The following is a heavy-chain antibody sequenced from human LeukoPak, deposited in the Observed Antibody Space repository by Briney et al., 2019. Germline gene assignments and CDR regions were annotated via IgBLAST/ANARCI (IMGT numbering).Heavy chain of an antibody. V-gene: IGHV3-74*01. Sequence: GGSLRLSCAASGFTFSTYWMHWVRQVPGKGLVWVSRVNREGTTSAYADSVKGRFTISRDNAKNTLFLQMNSLRAEDTAVYYCASAFTYVRLGDHWGQGTLVTVSS. CDR3: ASAFTYVRLGDH. D-gene: IGHD3-16*01. CDR2: VNREGTTS. J-gene: IGHJ4*02. CDR1: GFTFSTYW.